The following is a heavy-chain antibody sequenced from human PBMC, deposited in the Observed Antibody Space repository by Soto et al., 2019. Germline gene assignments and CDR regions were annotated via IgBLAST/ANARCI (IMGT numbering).Heavy chain of an antibody. V-gene: IGHV4-34*01. CDR3: ARHMWNYYYGMDV. CDR2: INHSGST. Sequence: SETLSLTCAVYGGSFSGYYWSWIRQPPGKGLEWIGEINHSGSTNYNPSLKSRVTISVDTSKNQLSLKLSSVTAADTAVYYCARHMWNYYYGMDVWGQGTTVTVSS. J-gene: IGHJ6*02. CDR1: GGSFSGYY. D-gene: IGHD2-21*01.